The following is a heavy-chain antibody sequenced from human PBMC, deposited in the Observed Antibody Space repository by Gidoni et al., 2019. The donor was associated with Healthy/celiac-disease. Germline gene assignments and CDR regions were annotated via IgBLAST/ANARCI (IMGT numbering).Heavy chain of an antibody. CDR2: IYHSGST. CDR1: GYSISSGYY. J-gene: IGHJ3*02. Sequence: QVQLQESGPGLVKPSETLSLTCAVSGYSISSGYYWGWIRQPPGKGLEWIGSIYHSGSTYYNPSLKSRVTISVDTSKNQFSLKLSSVTAADTAVYYCARDLPESYRSDAFDIWGQGTMVTVSS. D-gene: IGHD3-16*02. V-gene: IGHV4-38-2*02. CDR3: ARDLPESYRSDAFDI.